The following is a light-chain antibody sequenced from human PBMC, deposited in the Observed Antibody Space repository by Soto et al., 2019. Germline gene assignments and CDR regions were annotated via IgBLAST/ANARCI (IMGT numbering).Light chain of an antibody. CDR3: QQHYTTPLT. CDR1: QSILFTSDNKNY. Sequence: DIVMTQSPDSLAVSLGERVTIHCKSSQSILFTSDNKNYLAWYQQKSGQPPRLLIYWASTRESGVPDRFSGRGSGTDFSLTISSLEAEDVAVYYCQQHYTTPLTFGQGTKVEIK. CDR2: WAS. J-gene: IGKJ1*01. V-gene: IGKV4-1*01.